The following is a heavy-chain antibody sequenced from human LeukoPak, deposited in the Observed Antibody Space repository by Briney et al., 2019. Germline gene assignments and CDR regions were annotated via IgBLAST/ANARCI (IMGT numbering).Heavy chain of an antibody. Sequence: PGGSLRLSCSASGFSVTGYAMHWVRQAPGKGLEYVSGISSNGGSTYYADSVKGRFTISRDNSKNTLYLQMSSLRPEDTAVYYCVNQISGWVYWGQGTLVTVSS. V-gene: IGHV3-64D*06. CDR3: VNQISGWVY. D-gene: IGHD6-19*01. CDR2: ISSNGGST. J-gene: IGHJ4*02. CDR1: GFSVTGYA.